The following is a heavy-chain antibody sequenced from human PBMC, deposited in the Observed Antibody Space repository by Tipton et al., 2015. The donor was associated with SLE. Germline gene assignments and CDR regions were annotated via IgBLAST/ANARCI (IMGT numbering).Heavy chain of an antibody. V-gene: IGHV4-38-2*02. CDR2: IYYSGST. CDR1: GYSISSSYY. D-gene: IGHD4-23*01. Sequence: TLSLTCTVSGYSISSSYYWGWIRQPPGKGLEWIGSIYYSGSTYYNPSLKSRVAISVDTSKNQFSLKLSSVTAADTAVYYCARGGTVVTPGAEYFQHWGQGTLVTVSS. CDR3: ARGGTVVTPGAEYFQH. J-gene: IGHJ1*01.